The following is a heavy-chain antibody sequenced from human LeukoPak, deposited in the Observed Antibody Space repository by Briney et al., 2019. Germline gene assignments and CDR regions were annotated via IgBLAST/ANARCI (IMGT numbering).Heavy chain of an antibody. CDR2: INHSGST. CDR3: ARGCDIVVVPAAQDEDYYYGMDV. V-gene: IGHV4-34*01. D-gene: IGHD2-2*01. Sequence: PSETLSLTCAVYGGSFSGYYWSWIRQPPGKGLEWIGEINHSGSTNYNPSLKSRVTISVDTSKNQFSLKLSSVTAADTAVYYCARGCDIVVVPAAQDEDYYYGMDVWGQGTTVTVSS. J-gene: IGHJ6*02. CDR1: GGSFSGYY.